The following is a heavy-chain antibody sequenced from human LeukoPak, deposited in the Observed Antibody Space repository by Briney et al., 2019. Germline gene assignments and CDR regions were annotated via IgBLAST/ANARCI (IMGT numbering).Heavy chain of an antibody. D-gene: IGHD3-10*01. Sequence: ASVKVSCKASRGTFSSYAINWVRQAPGQGLEWMGGIIPIFGTSNYAQKFQGRVTITADESTSTAYMELSSLRSEDTAVYYCAREPHSMKYYYGSGSLAGILDVWGKGTTVTVSS. CDR1: RGTFSSYA. V-gene: IGHV1-69*13. CDR3: AREPHSMKYYYGSGSLAGILDV. J-gene: IGHJ6*04. CDR2: IIPIFGTS.